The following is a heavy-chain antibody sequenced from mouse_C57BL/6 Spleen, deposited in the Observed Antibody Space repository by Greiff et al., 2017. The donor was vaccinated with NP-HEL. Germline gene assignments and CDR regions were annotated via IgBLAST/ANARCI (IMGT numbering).Heavy chain of an antibody. V-gene: IGHV1-59*01. J-gene: IGHJ2*01. CDR3: ARAGYGNLYFDY. Sequence: VQLQQSGAELVRPGTSVKLSCKASGYTFTSYWMHWVKQRPGQGLEWIGVIDPSDSYTNYNQKFKGKATLTVDTSSSTAYMQLSSLTSEDSAVYYCARAGYGNLYFDYWGEGTTLTVSS. CDR1: GYTFTSYW. CDR2: IDPSDSYT. D-gene: IGHD2-1*01.